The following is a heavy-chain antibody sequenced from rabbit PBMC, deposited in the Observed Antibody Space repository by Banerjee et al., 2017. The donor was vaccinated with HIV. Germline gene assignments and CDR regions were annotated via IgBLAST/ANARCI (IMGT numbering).Heavy chain of an antibody. CDR1: GFSFSSGYW. D-gene: IGHD8-1*01. CDR3: ARGSTYYYYFAL. V-gene: IGHV1S45*01. CDR2: IGIGSGSA. J-gene: IGHJ4*01. Sequence: QEQLEESGGDLVKPEGSLTLTCTASGFSFSSGYWICWVRQAPGKGLEWIGCIGIGSGSALYVSWAKGRFTISKTSSTTVTLQMTSLTAADTATYFCARGSTYYYYFALWGPGTLVTVS.